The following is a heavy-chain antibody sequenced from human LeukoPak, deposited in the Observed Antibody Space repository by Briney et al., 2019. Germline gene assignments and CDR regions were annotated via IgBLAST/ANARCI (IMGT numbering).Heavy chain of an antibody. CDR1: GYTFTSYA. CDR3: ARNYLLVMIGGVPPFAP. CDR2: INTNTGNP. Sequence: ASVKVSCKASGYTFTSYAMNWVRQAPGQGLEWMGWINTNTGNPTYAQGFTGRFVFSLDTSVSTAYLQISSLKAEDTAVYYCARNYLLVMIGGVPPFAPWGRGTLVTVP. D-gene: IGHD3-22*01. J-gene: IGHJ5*02. V-gene: IGHV7-4-1*02.